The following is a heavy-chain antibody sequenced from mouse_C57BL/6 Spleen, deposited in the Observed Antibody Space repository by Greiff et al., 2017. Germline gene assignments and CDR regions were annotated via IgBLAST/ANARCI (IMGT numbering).Heavy chain of an antibody. Sequence: EVNVVESGGGLVKPGGSLKLSCAASGFTFSSYAMSWVRQTPEKRLEWVATISDGGSYTYYPDNVKGRFTISRDNAKNNLYLQMSHLKSEDTAMYYCARDSSTIVTTNYAMDYWGQGTSVTVSS. CDR1: GFTFSSYA. CDR3: ARDSSTIVTTNYAMDY. V-gene: IGHV5-4*01. D-gene: IGHD2-5*01. J-gene: IGHJ4*01. CDR2: ISDGGSYT.